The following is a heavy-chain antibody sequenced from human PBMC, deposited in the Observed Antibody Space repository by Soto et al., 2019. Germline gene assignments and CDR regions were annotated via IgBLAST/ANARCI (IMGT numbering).Heavy chain of an antibody. V-gene: IGHV1-58*02. D-gene: IGHD3-3*01. J-gene: IGHJ6*03. CDR3: AAGVLRFLEWSRKGYYYYMDV. CDR1: GFTFTSSA. Sequence: SVKVSCKASGFTFTSSAMQWVRQARGQRLEWIGWIVVGSGNTNYAQKFQERVTITRDMSTSTAYMELSSLRSEDTAVYYCAAGVLRFLEWSRKGYYYYMDVWGKGTTVTVSS. CDR2: IVVGSGNT.